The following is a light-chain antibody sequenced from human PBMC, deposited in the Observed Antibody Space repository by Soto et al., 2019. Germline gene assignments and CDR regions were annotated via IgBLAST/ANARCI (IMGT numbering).Light chain of an antibody. J-gene: IGKJ2*01. CDR2: LGS. CDR1: QSLLHSNGYNY. Sequence: DVVMTQSPRSLPVTPGEPASISCRSSQSLLHSNGYNYLGWYLQKPGQSPQLLIYLGSNRASGVPDRFSGRGSGTEFTLKISIVEAQVVGVYYCMQALQPPPEPFGQGTKLEL. CDR3: MQALQPPPEP. V-gene: IGKV2-28*01.